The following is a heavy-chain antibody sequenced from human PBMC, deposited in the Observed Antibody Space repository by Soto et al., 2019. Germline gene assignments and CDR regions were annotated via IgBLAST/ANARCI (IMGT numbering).Heavy chain of an antibody. Sequence: GGSLRLSCAASGFTFSTYGMHWVRQAPGKGLEWVALISSDGSNEYYADSVKGRFTISRDNSQNTLYLQMNTLRAEDTAVYHCARDTYYYDASGYYYATWGQGTLVTVSS. CDR2: ISSDGSNE. CDR1: GFTFSTYG. CDR3: ARDTYYYDASGYYYAT. J-gene: IGHJ4*02. D-gene: IGHD3-22*01. V-gene: IGHV3-30*03.